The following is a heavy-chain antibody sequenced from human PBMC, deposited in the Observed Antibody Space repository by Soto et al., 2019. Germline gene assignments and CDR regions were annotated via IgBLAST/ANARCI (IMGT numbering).Heavy chain of an antibody. CDR2: IIPIFGTA. J-gene: IGHJ6*02. CDR3: ARGDVDIVATIQYYYYGMDV. CDR1: GGTFSSYA. Sequence: SVKVSCKASGGTFSSYAISWVRQAPGQGLEWMGGIIPIFGTANYAQKFQGRVTITADESTSTAYMELSSLRSEDTAVYYCARGDVDIVATIQYYYYGMDVWGQGTTVTVSS. D-gene: IGHD5-12*01. V-gene: IGHV1-69*13.